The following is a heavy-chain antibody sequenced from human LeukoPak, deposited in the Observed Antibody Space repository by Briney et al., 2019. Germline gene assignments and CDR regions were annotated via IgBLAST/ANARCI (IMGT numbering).Heavy chain of an antibody. V-gene: IGHV3-23*01. CDR2: ISGSNPGT. Sequence: GGSLRLSCAASGLTFSTYAMSWVRQTPGKGLEWVAAISGSNPGTYHANSVKGRFTISRDNSKNTLHLQMSGLRAEDTARYYCAKAPVGHCSGAFCYHFDSWGQGTLVTVSS. CDR3: AKAPVGHCSGAFCYHFDS. J-gene: IGHJ4*02. CDR1: GLTFSTYA. D-gene: IGHD2-15*01.